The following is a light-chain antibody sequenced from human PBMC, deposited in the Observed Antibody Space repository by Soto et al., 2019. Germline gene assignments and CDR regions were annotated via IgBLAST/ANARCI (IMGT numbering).Light chain of an antibody. V-gene: IGKV1-33*01. CDR1: QDIRTS. Sequence: DIQMTQSPSSLSASVGARVSITCQASQDIRTSLCWFQQKPGRAPKLLIYGASYLETGVPSRFRGSGSGTDFTFTISSLQPEDIATYYCQHYHNLPPFTFGPGTRVDVK. CDR3: QHYHNLPPFT. J-gene: IGKJ3*01. CDR2: GAS.